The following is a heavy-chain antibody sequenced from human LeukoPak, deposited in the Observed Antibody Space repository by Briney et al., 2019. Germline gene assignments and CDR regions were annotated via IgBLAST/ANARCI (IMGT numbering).Heavy chain of an antibody. V-gene: IGHV3-33*01. CDR3: ARIKAHSYGSDAFDL. J-gene: IGHJ3*01. D-gene: IGHD5-18*01. CDR1: GFTFSSYG. CDR2: IWYDGSNK. Sequence: GGSLRLSCAASGFTFSSYGMHWVRQAPGKGLEWVALIWYDGSNKYYADSVKGRFTISRDNSKNTLYLQMNSLRAEDTAVYYCARIKAHSYGSDAFDLWGQGTMVTVSS.